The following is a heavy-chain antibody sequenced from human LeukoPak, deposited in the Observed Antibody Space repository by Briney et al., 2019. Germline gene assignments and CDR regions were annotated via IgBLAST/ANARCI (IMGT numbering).Heavy chain of an antibody. J-gene: IGHJ4*02. V-gene: IGHV4-61*03. CDR2: IYYSGST. D-gene: IGHD3-22*01. CDR3: AREPAYYYDSSGYDTDY. CDR1: GVSVSSAGYY. Sequence: PSETLSLTCTVSGVSVSSAGYYWSWIRQPPGKGLEWIGYIYYSGSTNYNPSLRSRVTISVDTSKKHFSLKLNSVTTADTAAYYCAREPAYYYDSSGYDTDYWGQGTLVTVSS.